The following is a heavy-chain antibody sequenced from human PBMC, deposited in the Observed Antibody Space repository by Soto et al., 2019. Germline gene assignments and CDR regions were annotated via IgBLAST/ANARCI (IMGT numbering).Heavy chain of an antibody. V-gene: IGHV3-30*18. CDR2: ISYDGSNK. D-gene: IGHD3-10*01. CDR1: GFTFSSYG. J-gene: IGHJ4*02. Sequence: GGSLRLSCAASGFTFSSYGMHWVRQAPGKGLEWVAVISYDGSNKYYADSVKGRFTISRDNSKNTLYLQMNSLRAEDTAVYYCAKDRRLWFGEGPTDYWGQGTLVTVS. CDR3: AKDRRLWFGEGPTDY.